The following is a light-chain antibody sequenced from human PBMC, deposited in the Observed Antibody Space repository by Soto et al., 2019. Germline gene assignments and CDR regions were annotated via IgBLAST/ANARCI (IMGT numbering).Light chain of an antibody. J-gene: IGKJ4*01. CDR2: GAS. V-gene: IGKV3-20*01. Sequence: EVVLTQSPGTLSLSPGDTATLSCRASQRVRSSYLAWFQQKPGQAPRLLIYGASSRATGIPDRFSGSGSGTDFTLTISRLEPEDFAVYYCQQYNTWPLTFGGGTKVEIK. CDR1: QRVRSSY. CDR3: QQYNTWPLT.